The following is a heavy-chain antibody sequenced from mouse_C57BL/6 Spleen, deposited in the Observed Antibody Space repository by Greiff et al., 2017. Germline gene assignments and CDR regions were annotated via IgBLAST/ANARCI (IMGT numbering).Heavy chain of an antibody. D-gene: IGHD2-13*01. V-gene: IGHV1-82*01. CDR3: ARGDDDYYFDY. CDR2: IYPGDGDT. J-gene: IGHJ2*01. Sequence: QVQLQQSGPELVKPGASVTISCKASGYAFSSSWMNWVKQRPGKGLEWIGRIYPGDGDTNYNGKFKGKATLTADKSSSTAYMQLSSLTSEDSAVYCCARGDDDYYFDYWGQGTTLTVSS. CDR1: GYAFSSSW.